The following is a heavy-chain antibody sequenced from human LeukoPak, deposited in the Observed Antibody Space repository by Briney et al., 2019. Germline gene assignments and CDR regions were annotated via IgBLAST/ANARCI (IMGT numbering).Heavy chain of an antibody. CDR3: ARRGGSRQHYFDY. D-gene: IGHD2-15*01. J-gene: IGHJ4*02. CDR2: INHSGST. V-gene: IGHV4-34*01. Sequence: SETLSLTCAVYGGSFSGYYWSWIRQPPGKGLEWIGEINHSGSTNYNPSLKSRVTISVDTSKNRFSLKLSSVTAADTAVYYCARRGGSRQHYFDYWGQGTLVTVSS. CDR1: GGSFSGYY.